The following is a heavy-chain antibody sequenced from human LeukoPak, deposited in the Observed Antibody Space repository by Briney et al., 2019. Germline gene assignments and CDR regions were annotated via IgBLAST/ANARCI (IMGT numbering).Heavy chain of an antibody. CDR3: VKHSGGVYGNSDY. Sequence: SGGSLRLSCAASGFTFSSYEMNWVRQAPGKGLEWVSTIGRGGTDTYYADSVRGRFTISKDSSKNTLQMNSLSAEDTAIYYCVKHSGGVYGNSDYWGQGILVTVSS. D-gene: IGHD1-1*01. CDR1: GFTFSSYE. CDR2: IGRGGTDT. J-gene: IGHJ4*02. V-gene: IGHV3-23*01.